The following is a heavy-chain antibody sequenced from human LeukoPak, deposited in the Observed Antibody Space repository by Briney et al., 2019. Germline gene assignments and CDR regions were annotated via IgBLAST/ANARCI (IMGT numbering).Heavy chain of an antibody. CDR2: INHSGST. CDR1: GGSFSGCY. V-gene: IGHV4-34*01. J-gene: IGHJ4*02. CDR3: ARVGLLWFGNAPYYFDY. Sequence: SETLSLTCAVYGGSFSGCYWSWIRQPPGKGLEWIGEINHSGSTNYNPSLKSRVTISVDTSKNQFSLKLSSVTAADTAVYYCARVGLLWFGNAPYYFDYWGQGTLVTVSS. D-gene: IGHD3-10*01.